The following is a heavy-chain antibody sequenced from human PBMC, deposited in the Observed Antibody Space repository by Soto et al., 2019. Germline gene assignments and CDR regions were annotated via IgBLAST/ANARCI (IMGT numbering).Heavy chain of an antibody. CDR1: GFTFSSYA. Sequence: GGSLRLSCAASGFTFSSYAMHWVRQAPGKGLEWVAAISYDGSNKYYADSVKGRFTISRDNSKNTLYLQMNSLRAEDTAVYYCARGDGGGMDVWGQGTTVTVSS. J-gene: IGHJ6*02. V-gene: IGHV3-30-3*01. D-gene: IGHD3-10*01. CDR2: ISYDGSNK. CDR3: ARGDGGGMDV.